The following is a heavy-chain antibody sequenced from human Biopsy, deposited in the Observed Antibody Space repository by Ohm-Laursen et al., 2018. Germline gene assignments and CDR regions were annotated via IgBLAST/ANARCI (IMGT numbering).Heavy chain of an antibody. V-gene: IGHV3-9*01. CDR2: ITWNSGTI. Sequence: SLSLSCTSSGFIFAVYAMHWVWQSPGKGLEWVSSITWNSGTIDYADSVKGRFTISRDNAKNSLYLQMNSLRAGDTALYYCARARVAIRYFDIWGRGTLVTVSS. D-gene: IGHD2-15*01. CDR3: ARARVAIRYFDI. CDR1: GFIFAVYA. J-gene: IGHJ2*01.